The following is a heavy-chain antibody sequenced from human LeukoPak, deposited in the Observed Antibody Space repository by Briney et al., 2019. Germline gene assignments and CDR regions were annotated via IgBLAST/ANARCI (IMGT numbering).Heavy chain of an antibody. CDR2: MNPNSGNT. Sequence: GASLKVSCKASGYTFTSYDINWVRQATGQGLEWMGWMNPNSGNTGYAQKFQGRVTMTRNTSISTAYMELSSLRSEDTAVYYCARARLNYYDSSGPNDYWGQGTLVTVPS. CDR1: GYTFTSYD. D-gene: IGHD3-22*01. CDR3: ARARLNYYDSSGPNDY. V-gene: IGHV1-8*01. J-gene: IGHJ4*02.